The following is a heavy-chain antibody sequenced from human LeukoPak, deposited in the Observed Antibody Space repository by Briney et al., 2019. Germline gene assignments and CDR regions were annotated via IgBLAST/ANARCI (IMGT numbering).Heavy chain of an antibody. V-gene: IGHV4-59*01. CDR1: GGSISSYY. D-gene: IGHD5-24*01. Sequence: SETLSLTCTVSGGSISSYYWSWIRQPPGKRLEWIGYIYYSGSTNYNPSLKSRVTISVDTSKNQFSLKLSSVTAADTAVYYCAKIQPLRDGYNWGATQYYFDYWGQGTLVTVSS. CDR2: IYYSGST. J-gene: IGHJ4*02. CDR3: AKIQPLRDGYNWGATQYYFDY.